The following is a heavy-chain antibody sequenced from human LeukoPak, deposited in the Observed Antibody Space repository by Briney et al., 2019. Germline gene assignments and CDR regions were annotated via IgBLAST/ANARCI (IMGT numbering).Heavy chain of an antibody. CDR2: INSDGSRT. CDR3: ARVITGSTYGQFDY. CDR1: GFTFSSYW. J-gene: IGHJ4*02. V-gene: IGHV3-74*01. D-gene: IGHD3-22*01. Sequence: GGSLRLSCVASGFTFSSYWMHWVRQAPGKGLVWVSRINSDGSRTNYADCVKGRFTISRDNAKNTVFLQMNSLRAEDAAVYYCARVITGSTYGQFDYWGQGALATVSS.